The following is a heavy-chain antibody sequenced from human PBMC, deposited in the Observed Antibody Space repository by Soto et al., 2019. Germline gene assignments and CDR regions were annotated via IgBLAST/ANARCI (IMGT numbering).Heavy chain of an antibody. CDR2: IIPIFGTA. Sequence: GASVKVSCKASGGTFSSYAISWVRQAPGQGLEWMGGIIPIFGTANYAQKFQGRVTITADESTSTAYMELSSLRSEDTAVYYCARAKGIVATKFDYWGQGTLVTVSS. CDR3: ARAKGIVATKFDY. V-gene: IGHV1-69*13. CDR1: GGTFSSYA. D-gene: IGHD5-12*01. J-gene: IGHJ4*02.